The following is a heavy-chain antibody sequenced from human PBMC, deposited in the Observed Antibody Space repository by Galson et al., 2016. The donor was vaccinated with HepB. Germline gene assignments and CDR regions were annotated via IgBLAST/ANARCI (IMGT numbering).Heavy chain of an antibody. CDR3: AKNDILTGYSAFDY. V-gene: IGHV3-11*06. CDR2: ISYNARYT. D-gene: IGHD3-9*01. J-gene: IGHJ4*02. CDR1: GFMFSDCH. Sequence: SLRLSCAASGFMFSDCHMSWIRQAPGKGLEWLSYISYNARYTNYTDSVKGRFTISRDNVKNSLYLQMNSLRAEDTAVYYCAKNDILTGYSAFDYWGRGTLVTVSS.